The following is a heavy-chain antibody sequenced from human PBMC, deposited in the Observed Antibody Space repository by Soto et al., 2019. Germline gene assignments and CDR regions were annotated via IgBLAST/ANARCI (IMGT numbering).Heavy chain of an antibody. CDR1: GFTFSTYG. CDR3: ARDLGYYGSGSYYKGFIAYYFDY. J-gene: IGHJ4*02. V-gene: IGHV3-33*01. Sequence: GGSLRLSCAASGFTFSTYGMHWVRQAPGKGLEWVAVIWYDGSNKYYADSVKGRFTISRDNSKNTLYLQMNSLRAEDTAVYYCARDLGYYGSGSYYKGFIAYYFDYWGQGTLVTVSS. D-gene: IGHD3-10*01. CDR2: IWYDGSNK.